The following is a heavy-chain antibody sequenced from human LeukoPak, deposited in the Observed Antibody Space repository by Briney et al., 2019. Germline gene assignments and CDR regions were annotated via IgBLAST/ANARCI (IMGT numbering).Heavy chain of an antibody. CDR1: GFTFSSYS. CDR2: ISSSSSHI. CDR3: ARDLYDSGGYSSPIDY. Sequence: MSGGSLRLSCAASGFTFSSYSMNWVRHAPGNGLEGVSSISSSSSHIHCSDSVKGRFTISRDNDKNSLYLHMNSLTAEDTAVYYCARDLYDSGGYSSPIDYWGQGTLVTVSS. J-gene: IGHJ4*02. D-gene: IGHD3-22*01. V-gene: IGHV3-21*01.